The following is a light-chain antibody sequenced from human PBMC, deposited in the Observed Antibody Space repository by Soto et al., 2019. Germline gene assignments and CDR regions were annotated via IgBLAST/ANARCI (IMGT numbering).Light chain of an antibody. Sequence: QSALTQPASVSGSPGQSITISCTGTSSDVGSYIYVSWYQQHPGKAPKLMIYEVTNRPSGVSNRFSGSKSGNTASLTISGLQAEDEADYYCSSYSSTSSLYVFGTGTKVT. CDR2: EVT. CDR3: SSYSSTSSLYV. V-gene: IGLV2-14*01. J-gene: IGLJ1*01. CDR1: SSDVGSYIY.